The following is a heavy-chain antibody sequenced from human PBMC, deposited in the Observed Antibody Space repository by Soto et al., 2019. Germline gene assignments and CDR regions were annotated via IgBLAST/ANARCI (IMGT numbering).Heavy chain of an antibody. V-gene: IGHV1-2*04. Sequence: QVQLVQSGAEVKKPGASVKVSCKASGYTFTGYYMHWVRQAPGQGLEWMGWINPNSGGTNYAQKFQGWVTMTRDTPISTAYRELSRLKSDDTAVYFCAREGASGYAFDYWGQGTLVTVSS. CDR1: GYTFTGYY. J-gene: IGHJ4*02. CDR3: AREGASGYAFDY. D-gene: IGHD5-12*01. CDR2: INPNSGGT.